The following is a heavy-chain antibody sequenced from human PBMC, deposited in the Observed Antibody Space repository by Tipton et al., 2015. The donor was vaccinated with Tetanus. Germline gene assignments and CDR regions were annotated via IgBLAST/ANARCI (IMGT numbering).Heavy chain of an antibody. CDR1: GGTLSSYG. V-gene: IGHV1-69*01. D-gene: IGHD4-17*01. CDR2: IIPMLGTI. J-gene: IGHJ4*02. CDR3: ARDGDYV. Sequence: QSGPEVKKPGSSVKVSCKVSGGTLSSYGSSWVRQAPGEGLEWMGGIIPMLGTINYAQKFRGRVTITADESTSTVYMEVSSLRPEDTAVYYCARDGDYVWGQGAVVTVST.